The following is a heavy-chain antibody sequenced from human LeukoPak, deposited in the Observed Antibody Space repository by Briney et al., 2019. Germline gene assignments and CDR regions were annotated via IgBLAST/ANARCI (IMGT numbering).Heavy chain of an antibody. Sequence: SETLSLTCAVYGGSFSDYYWSWIRQPPGKGLEWIGEINHSGSTNYNPSLKSRVTISVDRSKNQFSLKLSSVTAADTAVYYCARRPDYFDYWGQGTLVTVSS. J-gene: IGHJ4*02. CDR2: INHSGST. CDR1: GGSFSDYY. V-gene: IGHV4-34*01. CDR3: ARRPDYFDY. D-gene: IGHD2-2*01.